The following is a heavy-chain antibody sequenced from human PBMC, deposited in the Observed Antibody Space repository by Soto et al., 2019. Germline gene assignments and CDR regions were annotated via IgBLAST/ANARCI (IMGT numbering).Heavy chain of an antibody. CDR1: GGPSSSGGYL. Sequence: QVQLHESAPGLVKPSQTLSLTCTVSGGPSSSGGYLWSWIRQHPGKGLEWVGFLYYSGSTFYNPSLKSRVTRSVDTSKNQFSLKLSSVTAADTAVYYCARGTTVTTGLFDYWGQGTLVTVSS. CDR3: ARGTTVTTGLFDY. D-gene: IGHD4-4*01. CDR2: LYYSGST. V-gene: IGHV4-31*03. J-gene: IGHJ4*02.